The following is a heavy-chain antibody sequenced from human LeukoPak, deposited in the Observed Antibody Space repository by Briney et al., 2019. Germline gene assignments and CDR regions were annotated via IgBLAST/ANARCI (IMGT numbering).Heavy chain of an antibody. V-gene: IGHV3-7*01. J-gene: IGHJ4*02. CDR1: GFTFSSYW. CDR3: VRSWLLVAATRPTDY. Sequence: GGSLRLSCAVSGFTFSSYWMTWVRRAPRRGLEWVASINQDESETYYVASVEGRFTISRDNAKNSLYLQMNSLGVEDTAIYYCVRSWLLVAATRPTDYWGQGTLVTVSS. CDR2: INQDESET. D-gene: IGHD1-26*01.